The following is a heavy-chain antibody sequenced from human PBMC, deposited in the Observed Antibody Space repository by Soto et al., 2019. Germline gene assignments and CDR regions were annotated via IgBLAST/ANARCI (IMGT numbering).Heavy chain of an antibody. D-gene: IGHD2-15*01. CDR2: IYSNGNT. V-gene: IGHV3-66*01. CDR1: GLTVSSNY. J-gene: IGHJ6*02. CDR3: AREQPPALYFGMDV. Sequence: EVQLVESGGGLVQPGGSLRLSCAASGLTVSSNYMSWARQTPGKGLEWVSVIYSNGNTYYADSVKGRFTISRDNSKNTVYPQMNSPRAEDSAVYYCAREQPPALYFGMDVWGQGTTVIVSS.